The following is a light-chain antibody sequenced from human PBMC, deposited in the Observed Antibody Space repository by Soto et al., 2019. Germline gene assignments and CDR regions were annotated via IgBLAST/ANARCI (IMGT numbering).Light chain of an antibody. V-gene: IGKV1-5*03. CDR1: QSISDL. Sequence: DIQMTQSPSTLSASVGDRVTITCRASQSISDLLAWYQQKPGKAPKLLIYKASSLKSRVPSRFSGSGSGTEYTLTISSLQPDDFATYYCQQYNGYWTFGQGTKVEIK. CDR2: KAS. CDR3: QQYNGYWT. J-gene: IGKJ1*01.